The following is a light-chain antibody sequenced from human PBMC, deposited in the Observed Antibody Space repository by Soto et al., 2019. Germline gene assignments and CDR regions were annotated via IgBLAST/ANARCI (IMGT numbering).Light chain of an antibody. Sequence: QSVLTQPPSVSWAPEQRVAISCTGSSSNIGAGYDVHWYQQLPGTAPKLLIYGNSNRPSRVPDRFSGSKAGTSASLAIAGLQAEDEADYYCQSYDSSLSGYVFGTGTKLTVL. CDR3: QSYDSSLSGYV. CDR1: SSNIGAGYD. J-gene: IGLJ1*01. V-gene: IGLV1-40*01. CDR2: GNS.